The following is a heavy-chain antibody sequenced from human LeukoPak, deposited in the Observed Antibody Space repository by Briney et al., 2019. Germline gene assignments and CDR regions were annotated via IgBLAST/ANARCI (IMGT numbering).Heavy chain of an antibody. J-gene: IGHJ2*01. CDR2: IIPIFGTA. Sequence: GASVKVSCKASGGTFSSYAISWVRQAPGQGLEWMGGIIPIFGTANYAQEFQGRVTITADKSMSTAYMELSSLRSEDTAVYYCAGPLKSIAARYFDLWGRGTLVTVSS. CDR3: AGPLKSIAARYFDL. D-gene: IGHD6-6*01. V-gene: IGHV1-69*06. CDR1: GGTFSSYA.